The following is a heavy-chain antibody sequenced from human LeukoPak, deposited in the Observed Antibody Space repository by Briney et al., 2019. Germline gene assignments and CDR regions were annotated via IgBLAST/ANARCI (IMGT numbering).Heavy chain of an antibody. CDR2: INPNNGGT. CDR3: ARDHHRQTPISFDP. V-gene: IGHV1-2*02. J-gene: IGHJ5*02. Sequence: ASVKVSCKASGYSFTGFYMHWVRQAPGQGLEWMGWINPNNGGTEYAHNFQGRVTMTRDTSVSTAYMELSGLRFGDTAVYYCARDHHRQTPISFDPWGQGTLVTVSS. CDR1: GYSFTGFY.